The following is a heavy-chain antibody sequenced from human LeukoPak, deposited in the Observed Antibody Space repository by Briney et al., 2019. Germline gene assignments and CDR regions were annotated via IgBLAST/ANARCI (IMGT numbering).Heavy chain of an antibody. CDR2: ISGSGGST. Sequence: GGSLRLSCAASGFTFSTFAMSWVRQAPGKGLEWVSAISGSGGSTYYADYVKGGVTISRDNSKNTLFLQMNSLRAEDTAVYYCVGSGSYSAYNHAITLYYFDYWGQGTLVTVSS. V-gene: IGHV3-23*01. CDR3: VGSGSYSAYNHAITLYYFDY. D-gene: IGHD3-10*01. J-gene: IGHJ4*02. CDR1: GFTFSTFA.